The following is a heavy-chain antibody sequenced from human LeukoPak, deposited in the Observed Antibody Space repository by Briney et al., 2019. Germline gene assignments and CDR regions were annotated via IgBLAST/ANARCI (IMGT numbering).Heavy chain of an antibody. V-gene: IGHV4-59*01. CDR3: ARSGTKTNGFNY. D-gene: IGHD2-8*01. CDR1: GGSISTYY. J-gene: IGHJ4*02. Sequence: SETLSLTCTVSGGSISTYYWSWIRQPPGKGLEWIGYIYYSGSTNYSPSLQSRVTISVDTSRNQFSLRLSSVTAADTAMYYCARSGTKTNGFNYWGQGTLVTVSS. CDR2: IYYSGST.